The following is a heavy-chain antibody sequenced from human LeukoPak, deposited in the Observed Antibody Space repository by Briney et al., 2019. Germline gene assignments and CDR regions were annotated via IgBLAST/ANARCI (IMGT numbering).Heavy chain of an antibody. D-gene: IGHD1-26*01. Sequence: ASVKVSCKASGYTFTGYYMHWVRQAPGQGLEWMGWINPNSGGTNYAQKFQGRVTMTRDTSISTAYMELSRLRSDDTAVYYCARVSTGGSSFDYWGQGTLVTVSS. CDR2: INPNSGGT. J-gene: IGHJ4*02. V-gene: IGHV1-2*02. CDR1: GYTFTGYY. CDR3: ARVSTGGSSFDY.